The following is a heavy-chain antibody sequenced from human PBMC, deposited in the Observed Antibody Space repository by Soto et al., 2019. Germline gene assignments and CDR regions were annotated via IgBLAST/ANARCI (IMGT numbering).Heavy chain of an antibody. J-gene: IGHJ6*02. D-gene: IGHD2-21*01. CDR1: GFPLSTYG. V-gene: IGHV3-23*01. CDR2: ITGTGGDT. CDR3: ARIPGYWYGLDV. Sequence: EVQLLESGGGLVQPGGSLGLSCAASGFPLSTYGMSWVRQAPGKGLEWVSSITGTGGDTYYADSVKGRFTSSRDNSNNMLYLPMNSLRVEYTAVYYCARIPGYWYGLDVWGQGTTITVSS.